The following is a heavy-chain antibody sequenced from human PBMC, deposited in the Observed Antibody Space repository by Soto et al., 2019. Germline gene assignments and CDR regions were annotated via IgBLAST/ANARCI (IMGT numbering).Heavy chain of an antibody. CDR3: ARGGLSFGESGCDC. CDR1: GFTVGSNH. V-gene: IGHV3-53*04. Sequence: EVQLVESGGGLVQPGGSLRLSCAASGFTVGSNHMTWVRQAPGKGLEWFSVIYTGGETYYLDSVKGRFTISRHNSRNTLYLQMNNLRAEDTAMYYCARGGLSFGESGCDCWGQGTLVTVSS. D-gene: IGHD3-10*01. J-gene: IGHJ4*02. CDR2: IYTGGET.